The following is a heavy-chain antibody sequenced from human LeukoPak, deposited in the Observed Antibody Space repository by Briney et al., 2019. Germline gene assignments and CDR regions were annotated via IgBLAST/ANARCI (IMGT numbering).Heavy chain of an antibody. CDR2: ISHDGSNK. Sequence: TGGSLRLSCAASGFTFSSYAMHWVRQAPGKGLEWVAVISHDGSNKYYADSVKGRFTISRDNSKNKNTLYLQMNSLRAEDTAVCYCARSGLGGNSVYFDYCGQRTLVTVS. J-gene: IGHJ4*02. CDR1: GFTFSSYA. CDR3: ARSGLGGNSVYFDY. D-gene: IGHD4-23*01. V-gene: IGHV3-30*04.